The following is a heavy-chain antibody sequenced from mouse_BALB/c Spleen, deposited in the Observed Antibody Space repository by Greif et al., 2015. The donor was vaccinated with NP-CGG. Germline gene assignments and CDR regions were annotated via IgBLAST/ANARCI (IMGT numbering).Heavy chain of an antibody. J-gene: IGHJ3*01. CDR1: GFTFSSYT. CDR3: ARLTGTY. D-gene: IGHD4-1*01. V-gene: IGHV5-12-2*01. CDR2: ISNGGGST. Sequence: DVMLVESGGGLVQPGGSLKLSCAASGFTFSSYTMSWVRQTPEKRLEWVAYISNGGGSTYYPDTVKGRFTISRDNAKNTLYLQTSSLKSEDTAMYYCARLTGTYWGQGTLVTVSA.